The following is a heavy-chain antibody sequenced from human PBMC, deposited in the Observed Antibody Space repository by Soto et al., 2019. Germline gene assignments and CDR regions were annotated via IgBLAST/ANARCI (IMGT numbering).Heavy chain of an antibody. CDR3: VTERGVRGVIYFDY. CDR1: GLPVSNNY. Sequence: VQLVESGGELIQPGGSLRLSCAASGLPVSNNYMSWVRQAPGKGLEWVSVLYSGGDTYYADSVKGRFTISRDNSKNTLYLQMNSLRAEATAVYYCVTERGVRGVIYFDYWGQGTLVTVSS. V-gene: IGHV3-53*01. J-gene: IGHJ4*02. CDR2: LYSGGDT. D-gene: IGHD3-10*01.